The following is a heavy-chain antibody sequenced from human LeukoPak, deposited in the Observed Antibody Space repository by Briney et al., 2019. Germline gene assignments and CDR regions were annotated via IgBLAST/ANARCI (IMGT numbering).Heavy chain of an antibody. CDR3: ARERFTTAYAFDI. Sequence: GSLRLSCAASGFTFSSYGMHWVRQAPGKGLEWVAVLSYDGSNRYYADSVKGRFTISRDNAKNSLYLQMNSLRAEDTAVYYCARERFTTAYAFDIWGQGTMVTVSS. D-gene: IGHD3-22*01. J-gene: IGHJ3*02. V-gene: IGHV3-30*03. CDR2: LSYDGSNR. CDR1: GFTFSSYG.